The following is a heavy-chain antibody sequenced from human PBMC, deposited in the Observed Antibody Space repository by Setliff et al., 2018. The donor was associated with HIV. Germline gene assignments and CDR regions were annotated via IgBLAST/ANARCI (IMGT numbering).Heavy chain of an antibody. CDR2: IFPADSDT. CDR3: SRHRVDTSMLVVKSPGAFDL. V-gene: IGHV5-51*01. Sequence: PGESLKISCRGFGYSFGDYWIGWVRQKPGKGLEWMGIIFPADSDTRVSPSFQGQVSISADRSTYADFLQWTSLKASDTGMYFCSRHRVDTSMLVVKSPGAFDLWGQGTLVTVSS. D-gene: IGHD3-22*01. J-gene: IGHJ3*01. CDR1: GYSFGDYW.